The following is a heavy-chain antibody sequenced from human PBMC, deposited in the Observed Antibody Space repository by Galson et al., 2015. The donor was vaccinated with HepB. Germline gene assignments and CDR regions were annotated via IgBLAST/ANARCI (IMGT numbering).Heavy chain of an antibody. CDR2: INAGNGNT. CDR3: ARDQVGQQLVLYGMDV. D-gene: IGHD6-13*01. J-gene: IGHJ6*02. CDR1: GYTFTSYA. Sequence: SVKVSCKASGYTFTSYAMHWVRQAPGQRLEWMGWINAGNGNTKYSQKFQGRVTITRDTSASTAYMELSSLRSEDTAVYYCARDQVGQQLVLYGMDVWGQGTTVTVSS. V-gene: IGHV1-3*01.